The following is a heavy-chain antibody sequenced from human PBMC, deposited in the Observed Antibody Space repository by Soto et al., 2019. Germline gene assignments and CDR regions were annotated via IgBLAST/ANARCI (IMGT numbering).Heavy chain of an antibody. J-gene: IGHJ4*02. CDR1: GYTLTELS. D-gene: IGHD2-15*01. Sequence: ASVKVSCKVSGYTLTELSMRWVRQAPGKGLEWMGGFDPEDGETIYAQKFQGRVTMTEDTSTDTAYMELSSLRSEDTAVYYCATVRKDIVVVVAAMFDYWGQGTLVTVSS. CDR2: FDPEDGET. V-gene: IGHV1-24*01. CDR3: ATVRKDIVVVVAAMFDY.